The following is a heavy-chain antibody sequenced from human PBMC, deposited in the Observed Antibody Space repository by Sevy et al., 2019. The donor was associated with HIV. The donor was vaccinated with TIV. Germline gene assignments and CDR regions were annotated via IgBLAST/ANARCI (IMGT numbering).Heavy chain of an antibody. CDR3: AKAAGGCSSASCYTDYYYYGMDV. CDR1: GFTFDDYA. CDR2: ISWNSGSI. D-gene: IGHD2-2*02. J-gene: IGHJ6*02. V-gene: IGHV3-9*01. Sequence: GGSLRLSCAASGFTFDDYAMHWVRQAPGKGLEWVSGISWNSGSIGYADSVKGRFTISRDNAKNSLYLQMNSLRAEETALYYCAKAAGGCSSASCYTDYYYYGMDVWGQGTTVTVSS.